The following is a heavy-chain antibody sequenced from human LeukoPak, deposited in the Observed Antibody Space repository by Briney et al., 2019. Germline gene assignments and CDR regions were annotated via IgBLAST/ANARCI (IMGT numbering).Heavy chain of an antibody. CDR1: VDSISSGDYY. J-gene: IGHJ4*02. CDR2: IYERGST. V-gene: IGHV4-61*08. CDR3: ERAAGSYYDY. Sequence: PSETLSLTCTVSVDSISSGDYYGSWIRQPRGKGLEWIGYIYERGSTNYDPSLKNRVTISVDTSKNQFCLELSSVTAGATAVYYCERAAGSYYDYWGQGTLVTVSS. D-gene: IGHD3-10*01.